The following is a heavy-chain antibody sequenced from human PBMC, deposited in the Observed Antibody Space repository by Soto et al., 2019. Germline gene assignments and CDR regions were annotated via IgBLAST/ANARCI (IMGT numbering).Heavy chain of an antibody. J-gene: IGHJ5*02. V-gene: IGHV1-58*01. Sequence: MQVVQSGPEVKKPGTAVKVSCQASGFTFTNSAVQWLRQARGQRLEWIGWIIVDSGSTTYAEKFQDRLTLTRDMSTSTAYMELSSLRSEDTAVYFCVADRPALGPDSAYETWGQGTPVTVSS. CDR1: GFTFTNSA. D-gene: IGHD5-12*01. CDR2: IIVDSGST. CDR3: VADRPALGPDSAYET.